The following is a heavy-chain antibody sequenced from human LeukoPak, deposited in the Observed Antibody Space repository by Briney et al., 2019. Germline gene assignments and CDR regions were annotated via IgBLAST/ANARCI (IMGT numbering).Heavy chain of an antibody. CDR2: IYTGGST. D-gene: IGHD1-26*01. V-gene: IGHV4-4*07. J-gene: IGHJ4*02. CDR3: ARQEGGIVGPY. Sequence: PSETLSLTCTVSGGSINSYYWTWIRQPVGKGLEWIGRIYTGGSTNYNPSLESRVTMSVDTSKNQFSLKLNSVTAADTAVYYCARQEGGIVGPYWGQGTLVTVSS. CDR1: GGSINSYY.